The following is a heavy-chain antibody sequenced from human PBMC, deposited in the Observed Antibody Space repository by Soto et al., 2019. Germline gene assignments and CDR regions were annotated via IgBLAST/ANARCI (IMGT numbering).Heavy chain of an antibody. CDR2: ISAYNGNT. CDR3: ARDAPDPYCTNGVCYALLRDY. V-gene: IGHV1-18*01. Sequence: GASVKVSCKASGYTFSSYGISWVRQAPGQRLEWMGWISAYNGNTNYAQKLQGRVTMTTDTSTSTAYMELRSLRSDDTAVYYCARDAPDPYCTNGVCYALLRDYWGQGTLVTVSS. CDR1: GYTFSSYG. J-gene: IGHJ4*02. D-gene: IGHD2-8*01.